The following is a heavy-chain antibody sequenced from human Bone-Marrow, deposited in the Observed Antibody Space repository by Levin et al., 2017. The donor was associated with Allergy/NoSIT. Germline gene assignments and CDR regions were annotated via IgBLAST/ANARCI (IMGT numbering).Heavy chain of an antibody. V-gene: IGHV1-2*02. CDR1: GYTFAGYY. CDR2: INPKSGAT. J-gene: IGHJ4*02. CDR3: AGSSDYADSYSFDY. Sequence: ASVKVSCTTSGYTFAGYYMQWVRQAPGQGLEWMGSINPKSGATNYAQKFQGRVSMTRDTSISTAYMELNRLTPDDTAVYYCAGSSDYADSYSFDYWGQGSLVTVSS. D-gene: IGHD4-17*01.